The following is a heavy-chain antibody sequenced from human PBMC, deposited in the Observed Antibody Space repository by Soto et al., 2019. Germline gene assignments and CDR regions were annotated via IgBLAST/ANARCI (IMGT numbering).Heavy chain of an antibody. CDR1: GYTFTSYA. V-gene: IGHV1-3*01. J-gene: IGHJ4*02. CDR2: INAGNGNT. Sequence: GASVKVSCKASGYTFTSYAMHWVRQAPGQRLEWMGWINAGNGNTKYSQKFQSRVTITRDTSESTAYMELSSLRSEDTAVYYCARRLTFGGVIVNYYLDYWGQGTLVTVSS. CDR3: ARRLTFGGVIVNYYLDY. D-gene: IGHD3-16*02.